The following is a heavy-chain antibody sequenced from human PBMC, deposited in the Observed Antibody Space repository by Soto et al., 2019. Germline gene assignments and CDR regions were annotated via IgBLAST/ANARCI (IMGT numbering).Heavy chain of an antibody. V-gene: IGHV3-53*01. CDR2: IYSGGST. CDR3: ARDNTAGARPVYYYGMDV. J-gene: IGHJ6*02. Sequence: GGSLRLSCAASGFTVSSNYMSWVRQAPGKGLEWVSVIYSGGSTYYADSVKGRFTISRDNSKNTLYLQMNSLRAEDTAVYYCARDNTAGARPVYYYGMDVWGQGTTVTVSS. D-gene: IGHD1-26*01. CDR1: GFTVSSNY.